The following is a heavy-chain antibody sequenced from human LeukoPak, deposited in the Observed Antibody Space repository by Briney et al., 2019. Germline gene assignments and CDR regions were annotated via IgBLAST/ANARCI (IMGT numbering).Heavy chain of an antibody. D-gene: IGHD3-10*01. CDR2: ISSSSSTI. Sequence: PGGSLRLSCAASGVTLSSYAMSWARQAPGKGLEWVSYISSSSSTIYYADSVKGRFIISRDNAKNSLYLQMNSLRDEDTAVYYCARDRDSFDYWGQGTLVTVSS. J-gene: IGHJ4*02. V-gene: IGHV3-48*02. CDR1: GVTLSSYA. CDR3: ARDRDSFDY.